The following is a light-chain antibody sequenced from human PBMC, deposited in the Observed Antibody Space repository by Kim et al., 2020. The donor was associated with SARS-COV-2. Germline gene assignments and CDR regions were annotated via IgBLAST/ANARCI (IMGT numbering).Light chain of an antibody. V-gene: IGLV1-44*01. CDR3: AAWDDSLSGPV. Sequence: GQADTISCSGSSSNIGTNTVNWYQQLPGPAPKLLIYSNIQRPSGVPDRVSGSKSGTSASLAISGLQSEDEADYYRAAWDDSLSGPVFGGGTQLTVL. J-gene: IGLJ3*02. CDR1: SSNIGTNT. CDR2: SNI.